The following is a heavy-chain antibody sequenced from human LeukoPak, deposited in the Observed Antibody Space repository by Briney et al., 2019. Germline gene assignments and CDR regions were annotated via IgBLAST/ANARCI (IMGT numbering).Heavy chain of an antibody. J-gene: IGHJ4*02. CDR2: IKQDGSRK. CDR3: ARVGYSYESFDY. D-gene: IGHD5-18*01. V-gene: IGHV3-7*05. Sequence: GGSLRLSCAASGFTFSSYWMSWVRQAPGKGLEWVANIKQDGSRKHYVDSVKGRFTISRDNAKNSLYLQMNSLRAEDTAVYYCARVGYSYESFDYWGQGTLVTVSS. CDR1: GFTFSSYW.